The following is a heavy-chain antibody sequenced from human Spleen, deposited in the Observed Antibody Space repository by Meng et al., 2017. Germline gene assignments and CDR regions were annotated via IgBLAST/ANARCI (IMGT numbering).Heavy chain of an antibody. J-gene: IGHJ4*02. CDR1: GDSISSDNSY. Sequence: QVQLQESGRGLVRPSQTLSLTCTVSGDSISSDNSYWSWIRQSPGRGLEWIGFIYYSGSTYCNPSLKSRVTISVDTSKNQFSLKVSSMTAADTAVYYCARSYDSSAYYYVYWGQGTLVTVSS. CDR2: IYYSGST. V-gene: IGHV4-30-4*01. CDR3: ARSYDSSAYYYVY. D-gene: IGHD3-22*01.